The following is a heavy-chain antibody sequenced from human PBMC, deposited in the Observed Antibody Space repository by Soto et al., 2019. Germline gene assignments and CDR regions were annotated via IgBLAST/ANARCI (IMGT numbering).Heavy chain of an antibody. D-gene: IGHD3-3*01. V-gene: IGHV3-30-3*01. Sequence: GGSLRLSCAASGFTFSSYAMHWVRQAPGKGLEWVAVISYDGSNKYYADSVKGRFTISRDNSKNTLYLQMNSLRAEDTAVYYCARAVEVTIFGVVSYYYYGMDVWGHGTTVTVSS. CDR2: ISYDGSNK. CDR3: ARAVEVTIFGVVSYYYYGMDV. J-gene: IGHJ6*02. CDR1: GFTFSSYA.